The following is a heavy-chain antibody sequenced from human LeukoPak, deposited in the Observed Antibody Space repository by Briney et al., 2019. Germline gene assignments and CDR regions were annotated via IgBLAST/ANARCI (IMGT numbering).Heavy chain of an antibody. J-gene: IGHJ6*03. D-gene: IGHD2-2*01. CDR1: GFTFSDYY. CDR2: ISSSGNTI. Sequence: MTGGSLRLSCAASGFTFSDYYMSWIRQAPGKGLEWVSYISSSGNTIYYTDSVKGRFTISRDNAKNSLYLRMNSLRAEDTAVYYCARGMKVRNYYYYYYYMDVWGKGTTVTVSS. V-gene: IGHV3-11*01. CDR3: ARGMKVRNYYYYYYYMDV.